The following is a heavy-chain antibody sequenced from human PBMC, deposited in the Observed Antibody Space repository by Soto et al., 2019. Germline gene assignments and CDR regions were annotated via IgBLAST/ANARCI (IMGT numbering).Heavy chain of an antibody. J-gene: IGHJ4*02. CDR3: ARGGGYSGYDDFDY. D-gene: IGHD5-12*01. Sequence: QVQLQQWGAGLLKPSETLSLTCAVYGGSFRGYYWSWIRQPPGKGLEWIGEINHSRSTNYNPSLKSRVTISVDTSKNQFSLKLSSVTAADTAVYYCARGGGYSGYDDFDYWGQGTLVTVSS. CDR1: GGSFRGYY. V-gene: IGHV4-34*01. CDR2: INHSRST.